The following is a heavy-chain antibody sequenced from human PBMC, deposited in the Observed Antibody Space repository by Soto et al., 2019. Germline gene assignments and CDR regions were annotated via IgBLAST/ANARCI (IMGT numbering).Heavy chain of an antibody. CDR2: INPDGGVT. J-gene: IGHJ4*02. Sequence: QVQQVQSGAEVKKPGASVKISCKASGYFFTAYYMHWVRQAPGQGLEWMGCINPDGGVTKYAENFQGRVTMSRDTSITTAYLDLSSLISDDTAVFYCARALSFGSGTFDYWGQGTLLTVSS. D-gene: IGHD1-26*01. CDR3: ARALSFGSGTFDY. CDR1: GYFFTAYY. V-gene: IGHV1-2*02.